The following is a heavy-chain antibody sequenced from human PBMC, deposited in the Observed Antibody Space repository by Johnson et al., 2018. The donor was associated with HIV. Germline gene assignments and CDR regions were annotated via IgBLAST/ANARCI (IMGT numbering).Heavy chain of an antibody. CDR1: EFTSSTFSRNA. J-gene: IGHJ3*01. Sequence: VESGGGVLQPGRSLRLSCAASEFTSSTFSRNAMHWVRQAPGKGLEWVAVISYDGTNKYYADPVKGRFTVSRDNAKNSLYLQMNSLRVEDTAVYYCARMAAHVSDFWGQGTMVTVSS. D-gene: IGHD5-24*01. CDR2: ISYDGTNK. CDR3: ARMAAHVSDF. V-gene: IGHV3-30-3*01.